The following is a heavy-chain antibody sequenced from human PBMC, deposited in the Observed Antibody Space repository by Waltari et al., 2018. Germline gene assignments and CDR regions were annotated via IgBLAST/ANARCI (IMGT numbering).Heavy chain of an antibody. V-gene: IGHV3-23*01. CDR2: IGSSGRNT. Sequence: EVQLLESGGGLVQPGGSLRLSCAASGFTFSSYDMIWVRRVPGKGLEWVSVIGSSGRNTYYADSVKGRFTISRDDSKNTLYLQMNSLRAEDTAVYYCAKGPAARTNWFDPWGQGTLVTISS. CDR1: GFTFSSYD. D-gene: IGHD2-2*01. J-gene: IGHJ5*02. CDR3: AKGPAARTNWFDP.